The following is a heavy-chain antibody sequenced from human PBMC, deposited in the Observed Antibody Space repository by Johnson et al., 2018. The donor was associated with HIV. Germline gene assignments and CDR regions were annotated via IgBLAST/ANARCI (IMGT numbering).Heavy chain of an antibody. J-gene: IGHJ3*02. CDR2: ITYDGSNK. CDR1: GFTFSSYA. D-gene: IGHD3-22*01. Sequence: QVQLVESGGGVVQPGRSLRLSCAASGFTFSSYAMHWVRQAPGKGLEWVAVITYDGSNKSYADSVKGRCTFSRDNSKNTLYRKMTSLRAEDPAAYYCVSGAPLTYYYDSSDDAFDIWGQGTIVTVSS. V-gene: IGHV3-30-3*01. CDR3: VSGAPLTYYYDSSDDAFDI.